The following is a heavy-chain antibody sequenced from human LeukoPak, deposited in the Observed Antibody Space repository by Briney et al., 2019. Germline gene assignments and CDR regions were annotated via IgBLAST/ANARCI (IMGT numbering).Heavy chain of an antibody. D-gene: IGHD6-13*01. Sequence: PGGSLRLSCAASGCIFSNYGMHWVRQAPGRGLEFVSRISSNGGSTYYANSLKGRFTISRDNSKNTVYLQMASLRPEDMAVYYCARVPFSSAWYDYWGQGTLVTVSS. CDR3: ARVPFSSAWYDY. CDR1: GCIFSNYG. CDR2: ISSNGGST. V-gene: IGHV3-64*01. J-gene: IGHJ4*02.